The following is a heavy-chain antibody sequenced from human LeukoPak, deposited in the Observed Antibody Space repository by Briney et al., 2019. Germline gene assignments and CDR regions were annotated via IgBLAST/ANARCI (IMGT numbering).Heavy chain of an antibody. V-gene: IGHV4-31*03. Sequence: PSETLSLTFTVSGGSISSGGYYWSWIRQHPGKGLEWIVYIYYSGSTYYNPSLKSRVTISVDTSKNQFSLKLSSVTAADTAVYYCARDITNYDILTGYYPYGMDVWGQGTTVTVSS. D-gene: IGHD3-9*01. CDR3: ARDITNYDILTGYYPYGMDV. CDR2: IYYSGST. CDR1: GGSISSGGYY. J-gene: IGHJ6*02.